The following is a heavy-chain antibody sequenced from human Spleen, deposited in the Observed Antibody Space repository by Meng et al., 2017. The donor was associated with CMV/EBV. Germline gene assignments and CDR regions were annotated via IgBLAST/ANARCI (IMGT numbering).Heavy chain of an antibody. J-gene: IGHJ4*02. CDR2: FYSGGNT. Sequence: SCAASGFTVSRNYMSWVRQAPGKGLEWVSGFYSGGNTYYADSVRGRFIVSRDNSNNTLYLLMNSLRAEDTAVYYCARPFRGYSYGFDYWGQGTLVTVSS. CDR1: GFTVSRNY. V-gene: IGHV3-66*02. CDR3: ARPFRGYSYGFDY. D-gene: IGHD5-18*01.